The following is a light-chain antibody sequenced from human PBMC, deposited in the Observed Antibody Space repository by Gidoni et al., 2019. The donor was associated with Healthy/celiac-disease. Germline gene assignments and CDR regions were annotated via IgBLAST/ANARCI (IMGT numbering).Light chain of an antibody. V-gene: IGLV3-9*01. CDR3: QVCDSSTVV. Sequence: SYELPQPLSVSVALGQTARSTCGGNNLGSNNVHWYQQKPRQAPVLVIYRDSNRPPGIPERFSGSNSGNTATLTISRAQAGDEADYYCQVCDSSTVVFGGGTKLTVL. J-gene: IGLJ2*01. CDR1: NLGSNN. CDR2: RDS.